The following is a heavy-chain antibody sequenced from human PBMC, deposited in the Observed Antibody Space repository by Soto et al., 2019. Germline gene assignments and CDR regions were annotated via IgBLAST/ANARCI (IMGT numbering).Heavy chain of an antibody. J-gene: IGHJ6*02. V-gene: IGHV3-74*01. CDR2: INSDGSAT. CDR1: GFTFSSRW. CDR3: ARDTSYALDV. Sequence: EVQLVQSGGGLVQPGGSLRLSCAASGFTFSSRWMHWVRQAPGKGLVWVSHINSDGSATTYADSEKGRFTISRDNAKNTLYLQMNSLGAEDTAVYYCARDTSYALDVWGQGTPVTVSS.